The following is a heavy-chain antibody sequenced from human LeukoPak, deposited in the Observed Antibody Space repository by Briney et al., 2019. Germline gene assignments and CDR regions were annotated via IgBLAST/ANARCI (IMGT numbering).Heavy chain of an antibody. J-gene: IGHJ5*02. V-gene: IGHV4-34*01. CDR2: INHSGST. CDR1: GGSFSGYY. D-gene: IGHD6-19*01. CDR3: ARAPGSSGWYREYNWFDP. Sequence: PSETLSLTCAVYGGSFSGYYWSWIRQPPGKGLEWLGEINHSGSTNYNPSLKSRVTISVDTSKNQFSLKLSSVTAADTAVYYCARAPGSSGWYREYNWFDPWGQGTLVTVSS.